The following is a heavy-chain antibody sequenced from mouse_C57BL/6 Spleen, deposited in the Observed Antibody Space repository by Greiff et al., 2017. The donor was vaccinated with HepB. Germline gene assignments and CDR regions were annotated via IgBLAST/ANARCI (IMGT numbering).Heavy chain of an antibody. CDR1: GFTFSSYG. J-gene: IGHJ2*01. Sequence: EVKLMESGGDLVKPGGSLKLSCAASGFTFSSYGMSWVRQTPDKRLEWVATISSGGSYTYYPDSVKGRFTISRDNAKNTLYLQMSSLKSEDTAMYFFARREGCHYFYHWGRGPTLTGSS. V-gene: IGHV5-6*02. CDR2: ISSGGSYT. CDR3: ARREGCHYFYH.